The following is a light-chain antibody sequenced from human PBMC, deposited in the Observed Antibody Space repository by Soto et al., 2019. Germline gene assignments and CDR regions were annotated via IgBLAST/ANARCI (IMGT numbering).Light chain of an antibody. CDR1: QDINIY. V-gene: IGKV1-33*01. Sequence: DIQMTQSPSSLSASVGYRVTITCQASQDINIYLNWYQQKSGEAPKLLIYDASSLNTGVPSRFSGSGSGTDFTFTISSLQAEDIATYYCQQYENLPITFGQGTRLDIK. CDR2: DAS. CDR3: QQYENLPIT. J-gene: IGKJ5*01.